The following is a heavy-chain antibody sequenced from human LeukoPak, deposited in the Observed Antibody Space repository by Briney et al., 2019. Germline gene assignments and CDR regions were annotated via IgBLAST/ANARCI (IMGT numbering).Heavy chain of an antibody. Sequence: PGRSLRLSCAASGFTFSTYAMHCVRQGPGKGLEWVAVISYDGSNKYYADSVKGRFTISRDNSKNTLCLQMSSLSAEDTAVYYCARTTTPHYYGSGSYALGYWGQGTLVTVPS. V-gene: IGHV3-30-3*01. D-gene: IGHD3-10*01. J-gene: IGHJ4*02. CDR1: GFTFSTYA. CDR2: ISYDGSNK. CDR3: ARTTTPHYYGSGSYALGY.